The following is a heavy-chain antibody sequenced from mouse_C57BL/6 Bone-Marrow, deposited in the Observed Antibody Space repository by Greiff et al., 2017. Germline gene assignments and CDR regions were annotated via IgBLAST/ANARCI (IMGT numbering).Heavy chain of an antibody. V-gene: IGHV3-6*01. J-gene: IGHJ3*01. CDR3: AREGNYYGRGY. CDR1: GYSITSGYY. CDR2: ISYDGSN. Sequence: EVKLVESGPGLVKPSQSLSLTCSVTGYSITSGYYWNWIRQFPGNKLEWMGYISYDGSNNYNPSLKNRISITRDTSKIQFFLKLNSVTTEDTATYYCAREGNYYGRGYWGQGTLVTVSA. D-gene: IGHD1-1*01.